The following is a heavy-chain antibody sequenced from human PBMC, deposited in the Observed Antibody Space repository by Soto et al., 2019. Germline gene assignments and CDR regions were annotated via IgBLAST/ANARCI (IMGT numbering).Heavy chain of an antibody. Sequence: ASVKVSYKASGYTFTSYAMHWVRQAPGQRLEWMGWINAGNGNAKYSQKFQGRVTITRDTSASTAYMELSSLRSEDTAVYYCARRVLSMTTVTPRWGYYYYYYMDVWGKGTTVTVSS. CDR1: GYTFTSYA. J-gene: IGHJ6*03. CDR2: INAGNGNA. CDR3: ARRVLSMTTVTPRWGYYYYYYMDV. D-gene: IGHD4-17*01. V-gene: IGHV1-3*01.